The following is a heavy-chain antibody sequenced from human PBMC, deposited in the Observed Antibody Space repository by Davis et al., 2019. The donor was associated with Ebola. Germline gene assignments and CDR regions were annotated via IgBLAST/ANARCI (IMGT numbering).Heavy chain of an antibody. Sequence: ASVKVSCKASGNTISTYTIDWVRQAPGQGLEWMGWINPHNGNTNYAQNVQGRVTMTTDTSTSTAYLEVGSLRSDDTAVYYCARAQFPTTSDHWGQGTLVTVSS. V-gene: IGHV1-18*01. CDR1: GNTISTYT. CDR2: INPHNGNT. D-gene: IGHD1-1*01. J-gene: IGHJ4*02. CDR3: ARAQFPTTSDH.